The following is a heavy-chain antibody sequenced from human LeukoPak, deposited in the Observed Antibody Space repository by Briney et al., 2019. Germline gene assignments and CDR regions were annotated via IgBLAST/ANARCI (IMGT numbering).Heavy chain of an antibody. CDR1: GGSISSYY. J-gene: IGHJ3*02. CDR3: AREAYDSSGPNAFDT. V-gene: IGHV4-59*01. Sequence: SETLSLTCTVSGGSISSYYWSWIRQPPGKGLEWIGYIYYSGSTNYNPSLKSRVTISVDTSKNQFSLKLSSVTAADTAVYYCAREAYDSSGPNAFDTWGQGTMVTVSS. CDR2: IYYSGST. D-gene: IGHD3-22*01.